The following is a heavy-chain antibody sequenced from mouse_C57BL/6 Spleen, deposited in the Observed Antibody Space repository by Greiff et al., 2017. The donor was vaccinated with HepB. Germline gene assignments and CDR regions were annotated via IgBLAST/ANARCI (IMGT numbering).Heavy chain of an antibody. J-gene: IGHJ3*01. CDR2: IDPETGGT. Sequence: QVQLQQSGAELVRPGASVTLSCKASGYTFTDYEMHWVKQTPVHGLEWIGAIDPETGGTAYNQKFKGKAILTADKSSSTAYIELRSLTSEDSAVYYSTRGDYGSPSWFAYWGQGTLVTVSA. CDR1: GYTFTDYE. CDR3: TRGDYGSPSWFAY. V-gene: IGHV1-15*01. D-gene: IGHD1-1*01.